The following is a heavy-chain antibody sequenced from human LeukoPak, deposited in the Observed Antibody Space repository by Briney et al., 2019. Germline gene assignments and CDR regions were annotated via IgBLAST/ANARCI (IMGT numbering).Heavy chain of an antibody. J-gene: IGHJ4*02. CDR1: GFTFSSYA. V-gene: IGHV3-23*01. CDR2: ISGSGGST. Sequence: GGSLRLSCAASGFTFSSYAMSWVRQAPGKGLEWVSAISGSGGSTCYADSVKGRFTISRDNSKNTLYLQMNSLRAEDTAVYYCAKDYGDYVFYFDYWGQGTLVTVSS. CDR3: AKDYGDYVFYFDY. D-gene: IGHD4-17*01.